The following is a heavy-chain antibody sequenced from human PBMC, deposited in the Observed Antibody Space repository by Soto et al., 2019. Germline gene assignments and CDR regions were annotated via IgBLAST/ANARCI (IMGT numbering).Heavy chain of an antibody. CDR3: ARDPRLEHYAPSDYYYYYGMDV. V-gene: IGHV4-34*01. Sequence: SETLSLTCAVYGGSFSGYYLSWIRQPPGKGLEWIGEINHSGSTNYNPSLKSRVTISVDTSKNQFSLKLSSVTAADTAVYYCARDPRLEHYAPSDYYYYYGMDVWGQGTTVTVSS. D-gene: IGHD1-1*01. CDR1: GGSFSGYY. CDR2: INHSGST. J-gene: IGHJ6*02.